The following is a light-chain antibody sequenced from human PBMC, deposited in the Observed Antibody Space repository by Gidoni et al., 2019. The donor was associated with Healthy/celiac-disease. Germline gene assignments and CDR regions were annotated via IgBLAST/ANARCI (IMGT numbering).Light chain of an antibody. V-gene: IGLV2-14*01. J-gene: IGLJ1*01. Sequence: QSALTQPASVSGSPGRSITISCTGTSSDVGGYNYVSWYQQHPGKAPKLMIYEVSNRLSGVSNRFSGSKSGNTASLTISGLQAEDEADYYCSSYTSSSTLSVFGTGTKVTVL. CDR2: EVS. CDR3: SSYTSSSTLSV. CDR1: SSDVGGYNY.